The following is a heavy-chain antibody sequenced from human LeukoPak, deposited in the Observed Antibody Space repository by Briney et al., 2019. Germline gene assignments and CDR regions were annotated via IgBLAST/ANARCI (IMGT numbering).Heavy chain of an antibody. D-gene: IGHD4-11*01. CDR1: GYTFTSYG. CDR3: ARGVTTVYYYYMDV. J-gene: IGHJ6*03. CDR2: INPSGGST. Sequence: ASVKVSCKASGYTFTSYGINWVRQAPGQGLEWMGIINPSGGSTSYAQKFQGRVTMTRDMSTSTVYMELSSLRSEDTAVYYCARGVTTVYYYYMDVWGKGTTVTVSS. V-gene: IGHV1-46*01.